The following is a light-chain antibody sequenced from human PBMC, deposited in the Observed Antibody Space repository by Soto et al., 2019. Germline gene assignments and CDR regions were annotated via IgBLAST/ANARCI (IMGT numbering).Light chain of an antibody. CDR2: KAS. CDR1: QSISNW. Sequence: DIQMTQSPSTLSASVGDRVTITGRASQSISNWLAWYQQKPGKAPKLLIYKASSLESGVPSSFGGSGSGTEFTLTISCLQADDFATYYCQQYNSYPWTFGQGTKVEVK. CDR3: QQYNSYPWT. J-gene: IGKJ1*01. V-gene: IGKV1-5*03.